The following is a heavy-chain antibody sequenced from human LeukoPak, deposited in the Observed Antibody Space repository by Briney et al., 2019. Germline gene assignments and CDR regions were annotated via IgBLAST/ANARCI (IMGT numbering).Heavy chain of an antibody. J-gene: IGHJ4*02. CDR3: AQRGFGY. Sequence: GGSLRLSCAASGFTFSSYAMSWVRQAPGKGLEWVSYISSSSSTIYYADSVKGRFTISRDNTKNSLYLQMNSLRAEDTAVYYCAQRGFGYWGQGTLVTVSS. V-gene: IGHV3-48*04. CDR1: GFTFSSYA. CDR2: ISSSSSTI.